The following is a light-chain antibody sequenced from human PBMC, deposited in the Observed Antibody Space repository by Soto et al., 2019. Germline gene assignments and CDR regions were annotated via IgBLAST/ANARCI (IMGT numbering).Light chain of an antibody. Sequence: EIVLTQSPGTLSLSPGERVTLSCRASQRISSSYLAWYQQKPGQAPRLLIYGASNRPTGIPDRFSVSGSGTDFTLTISRLEPEDFAVYYCQRYGSTPWYTFGQGTKVEIK. CDR3: QRYGSTPWYT. J-gene: IGKJ2*01. CDR2: GAS. CDR1: QRISSSY. V-gene: IGKV3-20*01.